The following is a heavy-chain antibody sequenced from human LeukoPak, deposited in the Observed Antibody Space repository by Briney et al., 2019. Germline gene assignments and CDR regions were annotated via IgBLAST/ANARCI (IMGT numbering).Heavy chain of an antibody. CDR3: ARTNMALDY. V-gene: IGHV4-61*01. CDR1: GGSISSGSSS. D-gene: IGHD2-8*01. Sequence: PSETLSLTCTVSGGSISSGSSSWNWIRQPPGKGLEWIGYIYYSGSTNYNPSLKSRVTISVDTSKNQFSLKLSSVTAADTAVYYCARTNMALDYWGQGTLVTVSS. J-gene: IGHJ4*02. CDR2: IYYSGST.